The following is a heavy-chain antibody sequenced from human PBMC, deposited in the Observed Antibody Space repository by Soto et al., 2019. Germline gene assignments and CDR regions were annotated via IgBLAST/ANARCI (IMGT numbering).Heavy chain of an antibody. D-gene: IGHD2-15*01. CDR1: GFTFSSYA. CDR3: ASAGHAEYCSGGSCYGSADY. CDR2: ISYDGSNK. V-gene: IGHV3-30-3*01. Sequence: QVPLVESGGGVVQPGRSLRLSCAASGFTFSSYAMHWVRQAPGKGLEWVAVISYDGSNKYYADSVKGRFTISRDNSKNTRYLQMNSLRAEDTAVYYCASAGHAEYCSGGSCYGSADYWGQGTLVTVSS. J-gene: IGHJ4*02.